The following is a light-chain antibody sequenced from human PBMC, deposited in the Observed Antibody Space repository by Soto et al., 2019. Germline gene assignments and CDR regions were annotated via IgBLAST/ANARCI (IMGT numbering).Light chain of an antibody. CDR3: QQYHTLPYT. Sequence: DIQMTQSPSSLSASVGDRVTIACQASQDINNYLHWYQQKPGKAPKLLIYDASNLETGVPSRFSGSGSGTDFTFTISSLQPEAIATYYCQQYHTLPYTFGQGTKLEIK. V-gene: IGKV1-33*01. CDR1: QDINNY. CDR2: DAS. J-gene: IGKJ2*01.